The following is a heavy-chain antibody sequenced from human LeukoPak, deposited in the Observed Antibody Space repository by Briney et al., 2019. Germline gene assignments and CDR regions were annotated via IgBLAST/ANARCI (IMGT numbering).Heavy chain of an antibody. CDR1: GFTFSSFP. D-gene: IGHD6-6*01. J-gene: IGHJ6*03. CDR3: AKSPLGSSIAARPSGVDYYYYYMDV. Sequence: GGSLRLSYTTSGFTFSSFPMSCVRQAPGKGLEWVAAISGSGSDTYYTDSVRGRFTISRDNSRNTFYLQMNSLRAEDTAVYYCAKSPLGSSIAARPSGVDYYYYYMDVWGKGTTVTVSS. V-gene: IGHV3-23*01. CDR2: ISGSGSDT.